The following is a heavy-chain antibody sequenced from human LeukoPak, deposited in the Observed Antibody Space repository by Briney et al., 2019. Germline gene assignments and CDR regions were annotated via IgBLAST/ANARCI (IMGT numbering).Heavy chain of an antibody. D-gene: IGHD1-26*01. CDR3: ARGWVNYYYMDV. Sequence: SETLSLTRTVSGGSICSYYWSWIRQPPGKGLEWIGYIYYSGSTNYNPSLKSRVTISVDTSKNQFSLKLSSVTAADTAVYYCARGWVNYYYMDVWGKGTTVTISS. CDR1: GGSICSYY. J-gene: IGHJ6*03. V-gene: IGHV4-59*01. CDR2: IYYSGST.